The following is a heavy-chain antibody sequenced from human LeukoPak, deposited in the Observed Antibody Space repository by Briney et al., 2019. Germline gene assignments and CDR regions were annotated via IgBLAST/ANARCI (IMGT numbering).Heavy chain of an antibody. CDR2: FDPEDGET. Sequence: EASVKVSCKVSGYTLTELSMHWVRQAPGKGLEWMGGFDPEDGETIYAQKFQGRVTMTEDTSTDTAYMELSSLRSEDTAVYYCATEPISSSHYYYYGMDVWGQGTTVTVSS. CDR3: ATEPISSSHYYYYGMDV. CDR1: GYTLTELS. V-gene: IGHV1-24*01. D-gene: IGHD6-6*01. J-gene: IGHJ6*02.